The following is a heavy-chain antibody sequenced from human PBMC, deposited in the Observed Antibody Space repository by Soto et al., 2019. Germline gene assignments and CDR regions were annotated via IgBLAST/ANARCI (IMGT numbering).Heavy chain of an antibody. D-gene: IGHD2-21*01. CDR3: ARDQGGDLDY. Sequence: QVQLQESGPGLMKPSQTLSLTCTVSGASIGRGCYYWTWIRQHPGKALEWMGHIHFSGETNYNPSLMVRLTLSIDTSTNQFSLNLAAVTAADTAMYYCARDQGGDLDYWGQGTLVTVSS. V-gene: IGHV4-31*03. J-gene: IGHJ4*02. CDR1: GASIGRGCYY. CDR2: IHFSGET.